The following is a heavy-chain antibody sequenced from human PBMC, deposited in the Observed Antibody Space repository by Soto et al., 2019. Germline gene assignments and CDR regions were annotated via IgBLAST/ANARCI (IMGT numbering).Heavy chain of an antibody. D-gene: IGHD3-10*01. CDR3: ASGYGSGSYYSAMYYYYYGMDV. Sequence: PSETLSLTCPVSGGSISSSSYYWGWIRQPPGKGLEWIGSIYYSGSTYYNPSLKSRVTISVDTSKNQFSLKLSSVTAADTAVYYCASGYGSGSYYSAMYYYYYGMDVWGQGATVTVSS. CDR2: IYYSGST. V-gene: IGHV4-39*01. CDR1: GGSISSSSYY. J-gene: IGHJ6*02.